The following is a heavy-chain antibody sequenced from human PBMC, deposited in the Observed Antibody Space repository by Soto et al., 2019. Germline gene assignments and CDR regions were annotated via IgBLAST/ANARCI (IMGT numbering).Heavy chain of an antibody. CDR1: GFTFSSYS. CDR3: ARDVNVYDSSGYPDY. J-gene: IGHJ4*02. V-gene: IGHV3-21*01. CDR2: ISSSSSYI. D-gene: IGHD3-22*01. Sequence: GGSLRLSCAASGFTFSSYSMNWVRQAPGKGLEWVSSISSSSSYIYYADSVKGRFTISRDNAKNSLYLQMNSLRAEDTAVYYCARDVNVYDSSGYPDYWGQGTLVTVSS.